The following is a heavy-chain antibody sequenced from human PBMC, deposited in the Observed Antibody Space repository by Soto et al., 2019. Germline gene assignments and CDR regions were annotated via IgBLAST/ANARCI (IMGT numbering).Heavy chain of an antibody. CDR3: ARDFPHHRE. V-gene: IGHV1-18*01. CDR1: GYTFTSYH. Sequence: QVQLVQSGAEVKKPGASVKVSCKASGYTFTSYHITWVRQAPGQGLEWMGWISAYNGNTNYAQKHQSTVTMNKDTSQSIAYMELRSLRSDDTAVYYCARDFPHHREWGQGTLVPVSS. D-gene: IGHD3-16*02. J-gene: IGHJ4*02. CDR2: ISAYNGNT.